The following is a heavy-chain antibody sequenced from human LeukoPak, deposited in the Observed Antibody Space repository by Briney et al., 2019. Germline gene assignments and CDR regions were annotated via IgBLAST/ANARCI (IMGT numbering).Heavy chain of an antibody. V-gene: IGHV3-30*04. D-gene: IGHD1-1*01. CDR1: GFTFSNYV. J-gene: IGHJ4*02. Sequence: PGGSLRLSCAASGFTFSNYVMHWVRQAPGKGLGWEAIISYDGSDKHYADSVKGRFTISRDNSKNTLYLQMNSLRTEDTALYYCAKDATGTYSGMDYWGQGTLVSVSS. CDR2: ISYDGSDK. CDR3: AKDATGTYSGMDY.